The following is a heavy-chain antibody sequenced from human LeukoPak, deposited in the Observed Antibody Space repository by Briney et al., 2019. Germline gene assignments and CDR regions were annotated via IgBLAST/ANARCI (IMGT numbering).Heavy chain of an antibody. D-gene: IGHD7-27*01. CDR1: GGSINYYY. CDR3: ARETPGAGHFDY. J-gene: IGHJ4*02. V-gene: IGHV4-59*01. Sequence: SETLSLTCTASGGSINYYYWMWIRQPPGKGLEWIGYIYYSGGTHYNPSLKSRVTMLVDMSKNQFSLKLTAVTAADTAVYYCARETPGAGHFDYWGQGSLVTVSS. CDR2: IYYSGGT.